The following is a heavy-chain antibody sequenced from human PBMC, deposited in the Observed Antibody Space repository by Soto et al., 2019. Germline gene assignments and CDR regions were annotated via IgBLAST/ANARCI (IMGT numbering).Heavy chain of an antibody. V-gene: IGHV4-31*03. D-gene: IGHD2-15*01. CDR2: IYYSGST. J-gene: IGHJ5*02. CDR1: GGSISSGGYY. CDR3: ARDRYCSGGSCYGWFDP. Sequence: QVQLQESGPGLVKPSQTLSLTCTVSGGSISSGGYYWSWIRQHPGKGLEWIGYIYYSGSTYYNPSLKIRVTISVDTSKNQFSLKLSSVTAADTAVYYCARDRYCSGGSCYGWFDPWGQGTLVTVSS.